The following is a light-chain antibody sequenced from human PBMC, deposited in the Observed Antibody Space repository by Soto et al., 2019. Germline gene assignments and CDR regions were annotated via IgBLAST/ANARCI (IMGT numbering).Light chain of an antibody. V-gene: IGLV2-23*02. Sequence: QSALTQPASVSGSPGQSITISCTGTSSDVGSYNLVSWYQQHPGKAPKVMIYEVSKRPSGVSNRFSGSKSGNTASLTIFGLQAEDEADYYCCSYAGSSTPLIFGTGTKLTVL. CDR2: EVS. J-gene: IGLJ1*01. CDR1: SSDVGSYNL. CDR3: CSYAGSSTPLI.